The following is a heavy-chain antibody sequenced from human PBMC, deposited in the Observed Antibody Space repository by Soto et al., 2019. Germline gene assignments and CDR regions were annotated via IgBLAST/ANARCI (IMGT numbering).Heavy chain of an antibody. CDR1: GFTFSNAW. V-gene: IGHV3-15*01. Sequence: EVQLVESGGGLVKPGGSLRLSCAASGFTFSNAWMSWVRQAPGKRLEWVGRIKSKTDGGTTDYAAPVKGRFTISRDDSKNTLYLQMNSLKTEDTAVYYCTTVIPKRGSFDYWGQGTLVTVSS. D-gene: IGHD2-15*01. CDR3: TTVIPKRGSFDY. J-gene: IGHJ4*02. CDR2: IKSKTDGGTT.